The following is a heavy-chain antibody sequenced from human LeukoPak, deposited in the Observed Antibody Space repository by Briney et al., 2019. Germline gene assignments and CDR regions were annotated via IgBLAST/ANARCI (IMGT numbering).Heavy chain of an antibody. CDR2: ISYDGSNK. V-gene: IGHV3-30*18. CDR1: GFTFSSYG. CDR3: AKDYGLMGELPTRYYYYGMDV. J-gene: IGHJ6*02. Sequence: GGSLRLSCAASGFTFSSYGMHWVRQAPGKGLEWVAVISYDGSNKYYADSVKGRFTNSRDNSKNTLYLQMNSLRAEDTAVYYCAKDYGLMGELPTRYYYYGMDVWGQGTTVTVSS. D-gene: IGHD1-26*01.